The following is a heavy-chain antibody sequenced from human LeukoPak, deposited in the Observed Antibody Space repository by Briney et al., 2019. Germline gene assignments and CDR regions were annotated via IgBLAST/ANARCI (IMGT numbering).Heavy chain of an antibody. D-gene: IGHD6-13*01. J-gene: IGHJ2*01. CDR2: IYYSRST. V-gene: IGHV4-59*01. CDR3: ARAYGSSGLGYFDL. CDR1: GGSISSYY. Sequence: SETLSLTCTVSGGSISSYYWRWIRHPPPKELQGIGYIYYSRSTNYSPSLKSRLTISVDTSKNQFSLKLSSVTAADTAVYYCARAYGSSGLGYFDLWGRGTLVTVSS.